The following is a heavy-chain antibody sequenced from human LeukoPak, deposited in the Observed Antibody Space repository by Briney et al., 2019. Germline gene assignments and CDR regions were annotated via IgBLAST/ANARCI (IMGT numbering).Heavy chain of an antibody. CDR2: INPSGGST. CDR1: GYTFTSYY. J-gene: IGHJ5*02. D-gene: IGHD6-13*01. V-gene: IGHV1-46*01. CDR3: ARGAYSSSWYGIGNNWFDP. Sequence: ASVKVSCKASGYTFTSYYMHWVRQAPGQGLEWMGIINPSGGSTSYAQKFQGRVTMTRDMSTSTVYMELSSLRSEDTAVYYCARGAYSSSWYGIGNNWFDPWGQGTLVTVSS.